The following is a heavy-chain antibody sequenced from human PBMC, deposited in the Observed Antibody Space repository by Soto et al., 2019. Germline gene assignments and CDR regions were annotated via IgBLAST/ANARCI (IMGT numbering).Heavy chain of an antibody. CDR3: AKDAVAYNGEWDWFDL. Sequence: EVQLLESGGGLVQPGGSLRLSCVASGFTFKNFAMTCVRQAPGKGMEWVSAIGGSGSSANYADSVKGRFTVSRDDSKSTLYLQMSGLRVDDTALYYCAKDAVAYNGEWDWFDLWGQGTLVTVSS. CDR2: IGGSGSSA. J-gene: IGHJ5*02. CDR1: GFTFKNFA. V-gene: IGHV3-23*01. D-gene: IGHD3-10*01.